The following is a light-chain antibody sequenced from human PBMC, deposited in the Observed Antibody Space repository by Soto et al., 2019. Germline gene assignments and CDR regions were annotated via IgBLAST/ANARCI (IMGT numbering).Light chain of an antibody. CDR1: QTISTY. Sequence: DIQMTQSPSSLSASVGDRVTITCRASQTISTYLNWYQQKPGKAPKLLIYGAFILQSGAPSRVSGSGSGTDFSLTISNLQPEDFATYYCQQSFNTPRTFGQGTKVDIK. V-gene: IGKV1-39*01. CDR2: GAF. CDR3: QQSFNTPRT. J-gene: IGKJ1*01.